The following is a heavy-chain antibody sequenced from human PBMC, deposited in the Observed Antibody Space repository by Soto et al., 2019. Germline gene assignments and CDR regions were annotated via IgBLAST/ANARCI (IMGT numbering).Heavy chain of an antibody. D-gene: IGHD2-2*01. V-gene: IGHV3-23*01. Sequence: EVQVLESGGGSVQPGGSLRLSCAASGFTFSNFAMSWVRHAPGKGLEWVSEISGSTDTTYYADSVKGRFIISRDNSKNTLHLQMNSLRAEDTAVYYCAKDTSSSPYYMDVWGKGTTVTVSS. CDR2: ISGSTDTT. J-gene: IGHJ6*03. CDR1: GFTFSNFA. CDR3: AKDTSSSPYYMDV.